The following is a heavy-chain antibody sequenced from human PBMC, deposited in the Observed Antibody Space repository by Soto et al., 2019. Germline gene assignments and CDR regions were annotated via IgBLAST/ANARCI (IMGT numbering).Heavy chain of an antibody. V-gene: IGHV5-51*01. Sequence: PGESLKISCKASGYSFTSYWIGWVRQMPGKGLEWMGIIYPGDSDTIYSPSFQGQVTISADKSISTAYLQWNSLKASDTAMYYCARPPYTASYYYFDKWGQGTPLTSPQ. CDR2: IYPGDSDT. J-gene: IGHJ4*02. CDR1: GYSFTSYW. D-gene: IGHD2-2*02. CDR3: ARPPYTASYYYFDK.